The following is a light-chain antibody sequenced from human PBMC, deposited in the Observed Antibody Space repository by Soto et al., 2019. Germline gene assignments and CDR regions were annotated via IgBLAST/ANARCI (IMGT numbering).Light chain of an antibody. CDR1: QSVSSSY. J-gene: IGKJ1*01. CDR2: GAS. V-gene: IGKV3-20*01. Sequence: EIVLTQSPGTLSLSPGEGATLSCRASQSVSSSYLAFYQQKPGQAPRLLNCGASSRATGIPDRCSGSGSGTDFTLTISRLEPEDFAVYYWQQYNSWPLTFGQGTKVEI. CDR3: QQYNSWPLT.